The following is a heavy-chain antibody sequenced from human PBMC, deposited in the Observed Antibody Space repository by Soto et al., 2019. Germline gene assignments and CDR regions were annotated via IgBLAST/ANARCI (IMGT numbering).Heavy chain of an antibody. Sequence: RGESLKISCKASGYSFKTYWIGWVRQMPGKGLEWMGIIYPGDSDTRYSPSFQGQVTISADKSISTAYLQWSSLKASDTAMYYCARQASTIFGVVKDYYYYYGIDVWGQGTTVTVSS. D-gene: IGHD3-3*01. J-gene: IGHJ6*02. CDR1: GYSFKTYW. CDR2: IYPGDSDT. CDR3: ARQASTIFGVVKDYYYYYGIDV. V-gene: IGHV5-51*01.